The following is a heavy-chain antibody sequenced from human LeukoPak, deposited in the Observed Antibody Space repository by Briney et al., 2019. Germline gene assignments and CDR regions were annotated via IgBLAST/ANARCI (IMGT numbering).Heavy chain of an antibody. Sequence: EASVTVSFKASGYTFTGYYMHWVRQAPGQGLEGMGWINPNSGGTNYAQKFQGRVTMTRDTSISTAYMELSRLRSDDTAVYYCARGYSYGYGDWFDPWGQGTLVTVSS. J-gene: IGHJ5*02. CDR2: INPNSGGT. V-gene: IGHV1-2*02. CDR1: GYTFTGYY. CDR3: ARGYSYGYGDWFDP. D-gene: IGHD5-18*01.